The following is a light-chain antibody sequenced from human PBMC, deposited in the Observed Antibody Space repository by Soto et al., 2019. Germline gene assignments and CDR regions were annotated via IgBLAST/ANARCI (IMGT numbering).Light chain of an antibody. J-gene: IGKJ1*01. CDR1: QSVTANY. CDR2: AAC. Sequence: EIALTQSPGTLSLSPGERATLSCRSSQSVTANYLACDQQKPGQAPRLLIYAACIGATGITDRFSGSGSGTAFTLTISRLEPEDFAVYYCLQYGVPLWTFGQGTKVEIK. CDR3: LQYGVPLWT. V-gene: IGKV3-20*01.